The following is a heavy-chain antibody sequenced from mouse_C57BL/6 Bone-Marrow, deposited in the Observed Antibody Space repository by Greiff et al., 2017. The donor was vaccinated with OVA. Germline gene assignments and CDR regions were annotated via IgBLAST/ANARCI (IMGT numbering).Heavy chain of an antibody. CDR1: GYTFTDYY. V-gene: IGHV1-19*01. CDR2: INPYNGGT. CDR3: ARWDYYGGDY. J-gene: IGHJ2*01. D-gene: IGHD1-1*01. Sequence: EVQVVESGPVLVKPGASVKMSCKASGYTFTDYYMNWVKQSHGKSLEWIGVINPYNGGTSYNQKFKGKATLTVDKSSSTAYMELNSLTSEDSAVYYCARWDYYGGDYWGQGTTLTVSS.